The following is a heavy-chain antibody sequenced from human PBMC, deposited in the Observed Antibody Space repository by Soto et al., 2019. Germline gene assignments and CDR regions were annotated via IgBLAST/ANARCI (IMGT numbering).Heavy chain of an antibody. CDR1: GYTFTSYY. CDR2: INPSGGST. V-gene: IGHV1-46*01. D-gene: IGHD5-18*01. J-gene: IGHJ4*02. CDR3: ARGGSYGPFDY. Sequence: QVQLVQSGAEVKKPGASVKVSCKASGYTFTSYYMHWVRQAPGQGPEWMGIINPSGGSTTYAQKFQGRVTMNRETSTSTVYMEVSSLRSEDTAVYYCARGGSYGPFDYWGQGTLVTVSS.